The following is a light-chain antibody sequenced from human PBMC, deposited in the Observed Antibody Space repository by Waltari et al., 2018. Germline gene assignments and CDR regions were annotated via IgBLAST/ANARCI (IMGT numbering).Light chain of an antibody. Sequence: EIVMTQSPATLSVSRGGSATLSCRASLSIADSLAWYQQKPGQPPRLLIHGASTRDTGIPVRFSGSGSGTAFTLTITGLQSEDFAVYFCQQSYSTPWTFGQGTKVEIK. CDR2: GAS. CDR3: QQSYSTPWT. CDR1: LSIADS. V-gene: IGKV3-15*01. J-gene: IGKJ1*01.